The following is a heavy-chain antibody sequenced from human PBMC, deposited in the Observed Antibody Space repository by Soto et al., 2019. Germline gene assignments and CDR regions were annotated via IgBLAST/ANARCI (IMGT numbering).Heavy chain of an antibody. CDR1: GFSFSNAW. J-gene: IGHJ6*02. D-gene: IGHD2-15*01. V-gene: IGHV3-15*07. CDR3: TTGSVEGV. Sequence: EVQLVESGGGLVKRGGSLRLSCAAAGFSFSNAWMNWVRQAPGKGLEWVGRSKRKIDGEATDYAGPVKGRFTVFRDDSKTALYLQMNSLKGDDTAVYYCTTGSVEGVWGQGTTVNVS. CDR2: SKRKIDGEAT.